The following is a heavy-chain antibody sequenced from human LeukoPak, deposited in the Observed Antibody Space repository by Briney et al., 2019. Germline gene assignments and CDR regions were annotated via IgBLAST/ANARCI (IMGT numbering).Heavy chain of an antibody. V-gene: IGHV4-39*01. CDR2: IHYSDSA. CDR3: ARRGAAAGPVDY. CDR1: GGSITNSGYY. J-gene: IGHJ4*02. Sequence: SETLSLTCAVSGGSITNSGYYWAWIRQPPGKGLEYIGNIHYSDSALYNPSLQSRATILVDTSKNQFSLKLSSVTAADTAVYYCARRGAAAGPVDYWGQGTLVTVSS. D-gene: IGHD6-13*01.